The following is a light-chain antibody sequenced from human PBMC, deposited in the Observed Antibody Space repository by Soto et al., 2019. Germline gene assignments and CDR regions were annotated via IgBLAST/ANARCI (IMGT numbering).Light chain of an antibody. CDR2: GAS. CDR3: QQYNNWRT. J-gene: IGKJ1*01. CDR1: QSVSSN. Sequence: GMTQSPATLSVSPGERATLSCRASQSVSSNLAWYQQKPGQAPRLLIYGASTRATGIPARFSGSGSGTEFTLTISSLQSEDFAVYYCQQYNNWRTFGQGTKVDIK. V-gene: IGKV3-15*01.